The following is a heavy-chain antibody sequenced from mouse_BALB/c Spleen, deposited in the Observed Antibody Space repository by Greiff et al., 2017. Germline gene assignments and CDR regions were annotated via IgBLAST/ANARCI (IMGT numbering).Heavy chain of an antibody. D-gene: IGHD3-2*01. CDR2: IYPGSGNT. CDR3: ASGQLGPFDY. Sequence: QVQLKQSGAELARPGASVKLSCKASGYTFTDYYINWVKQRTGQGLEWIGEIYPGSGNTYYNEKFKGKATLTADKSSSTAYMQLSSLTSEDSAVYFCASGQLGPFDYWGQGTTLTVSS. J-gene: IGHJ2*01. CDR1: GYTFTDYY. V-gene: IGHV1-77*01.